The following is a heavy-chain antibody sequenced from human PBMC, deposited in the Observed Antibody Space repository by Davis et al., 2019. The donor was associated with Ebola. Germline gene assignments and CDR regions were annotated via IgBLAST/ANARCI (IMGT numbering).Heavy chain of an antibody. CDR1: GYTFTGYY. Sequence: AASVKVSCKASGYTFTGYYMHWVRQAPGQGLERMGWINPNSGGTNYAQKFQGWVTMTRDKSISTAYLQWSSLKASDTAMYYCARHDFWSEFYFDYWGQGTLVTVSS. D-gene: IGHD3-3*01. CDR2: INPNSGGT. V-gene: IGHV1-2*04. J-gene: IGHJ4*02. CDR3: ARHDFWSEFYFDY.